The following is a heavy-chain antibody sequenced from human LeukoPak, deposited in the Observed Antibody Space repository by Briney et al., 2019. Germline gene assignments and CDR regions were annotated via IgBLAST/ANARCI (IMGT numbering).Heavy chain of an antibody. CDR2: MNPNSGNT. CDR3: ARGPFDGYYFDY. CDR1: GYTFNSYD. D-gene: IGHD3-22*01. J-gene: IGHJ4*02. V-gene: IGHV1-8*01. Sequence: ASVKVSCKASGYTFNSYDINWVRQATGQGLEWMGWMNPNSGNTGYAQKFQGRVTMTRNTSISTVYMELSSLRSEDTAVYYCARGPFDGYYFDYWGQGTLVTASS.